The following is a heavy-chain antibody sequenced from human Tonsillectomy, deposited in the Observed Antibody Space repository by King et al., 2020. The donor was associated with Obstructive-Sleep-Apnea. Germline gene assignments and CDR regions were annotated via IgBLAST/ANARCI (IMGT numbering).Heavy chain of an antibody. V-gene: IGHV4-39*07. CDR2: SHYTGST. Sequence: LQLQESGPGLVKPSETLSLTCIVSGGSIRSSSSYWGWIRQSPGKGLEWIGSSHYTGSTYYNPSLKSRVTISVDMSEKHFSLTLTSVTAADTAVYYCARDRGDTSGWYSYGQFDPWGQGAVVIVSS. J-gene: IGHJ5*02. CDR3: ARDRGDTSGWYSYGQFDP. D-gene: IGHD6-19*01. CDR1: GGSIRSSSSY.